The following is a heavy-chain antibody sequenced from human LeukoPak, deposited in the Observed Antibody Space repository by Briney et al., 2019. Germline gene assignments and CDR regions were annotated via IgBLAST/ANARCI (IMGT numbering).Heavy chain of an antibody. CDR3: ARLRGSYGGDAFDI. CDR1: GGSISSYY. D-gene: IGHD1-26*01. V-gene: IGHV4-59*08. J-gene: IGHJ3*02. CDR2: IYYSGST. Sequence: SETLSLTCTVSGGSISSYYWSWIRQPPGKGLEWIGYIYYSGSTNYNPSLKSRVTISVDTSKNQFSLKLSSVTAADTAVFYCARLRGSYGGDAFDIWGQGTMVTVSS.